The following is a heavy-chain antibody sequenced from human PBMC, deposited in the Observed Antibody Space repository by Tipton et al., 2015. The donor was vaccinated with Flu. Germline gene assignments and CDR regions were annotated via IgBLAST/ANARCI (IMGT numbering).Heavy chain of an antibody. J-gene: IGHJ3*01. Sequence: TLSLTCTVSGGSISSGGYYWSWIRQPAGKGLEWIGRIYASGSTNYNPSLKSRVTISVDTSKNQFSLRLNSVTAADTAVYYCARRRLGPTRDVFDVWGQGTMVTVSS. D-gene: IGHD1-26*01. CDR3: ARRRLGPTRDVFDV. CDR1: GGSISSGGYY. CDR2: IYASGST. V-gene: IGHV4-61*02.